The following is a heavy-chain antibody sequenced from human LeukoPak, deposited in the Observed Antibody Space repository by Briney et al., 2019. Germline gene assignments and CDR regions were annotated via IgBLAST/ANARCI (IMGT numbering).Heavy chain of an antibody. D-gene: IGHD1-20*01. V-gene: IGHV4-39*01. Sequence: SETLSLTCPVSGGSISSSSYYWGWIRQPPGKGLEWIGSIYYSGSTYYNPSLKSRVTISVDTSKNQFSLKLRSVTAADTAVYYCARHPAITGTDAAFDIWGQGTMVTVSS. CDR2: IYYSGST. CDR3: ARHPAITGTDAAFDI. J-gene: IGHJ3*02. CDR1: GGSISSSSYY.